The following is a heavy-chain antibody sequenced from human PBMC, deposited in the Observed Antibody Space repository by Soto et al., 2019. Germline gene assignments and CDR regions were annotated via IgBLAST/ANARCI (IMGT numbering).Heavy chain of an antibody. D-gene: IGHD2-15*01. Sequence: ASVKVSCKASGYTFTGYYIHWVRQAPGQGLEWMGWINPNSGGTNYAQKFQGRVTMTRDTSISTAYMEMSRLRSDDTAVYYCAAGYCSGGSGPPPHPWYYYYGMDVWGQGTTVTVSS. CDR2: INPNSGGT. CDR3: AAGYCSGGSGPPPHPWYYYYGMDV. J-gene: IGHJ6*02. CDR1: GYTFTGYY. V-gene: IGHV1-2*02.